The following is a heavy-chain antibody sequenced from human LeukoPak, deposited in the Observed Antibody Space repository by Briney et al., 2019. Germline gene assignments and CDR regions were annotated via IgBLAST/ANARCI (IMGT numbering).Heavy chain of an antibody. CDR1: GFTFSSYS. V-gene: IGHV3-21*04. D-gene: IGHD3-22*01. CDR2: ISSSSNYI. J-gene: IGHJ3*02. Sequence: KSGGSLRLSCAASGFTFSSYSMNWVRQAPGKGLEWVSSISSSSNYIYYADSVKGRFTISRDNSKNTLYLQMNSLRAEDTAVYYCATRRRRPRLFYYDSFGGAFDIWGQGTMVTVSS. CDR3: ATRRRRPRLFYYDSFGGAFDI.